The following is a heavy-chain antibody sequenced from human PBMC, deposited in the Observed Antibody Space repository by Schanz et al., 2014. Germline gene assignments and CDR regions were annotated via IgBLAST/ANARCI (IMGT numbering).Heavy chain of an antibody. CDR2: INTNTGNP. CDR3: ARRGIRGVFSSFDY. V-gene: IGHV7-4-1*02. CDR1: GYTFTNYA. D-gene: IGHD3-10*01. J-gene: IGHJ4*02. Sequence: QVQLVQSGSELKKPGASVKVSCKASGYTFTNYAINWVRQAPGQGLEWMGWINTNTGNPTYAQAFTGRFLFSLDTYVNTAYLQISSREADDTAVYYCARRGIRGVFSSFDYWGLGTLVTVSS.